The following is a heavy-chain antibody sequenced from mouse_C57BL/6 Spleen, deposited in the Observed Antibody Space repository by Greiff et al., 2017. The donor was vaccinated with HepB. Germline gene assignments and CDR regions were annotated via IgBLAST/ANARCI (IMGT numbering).Heavy chain of an antibody. Sequence: VQLQESGPELVKPGASVKISCKASGYAFSSSWMNWVKQRPGKGLEWIGRIYPGDGDTNYNGKFKGKATLTADKSSSTAYMQLSSLTSEDSAVYFCARYLGPYAMDYWGQGTSVTVSS. CDR2: IYPGDGDT. V-gene: IGHV1-82*01. CDR1: GYAFSSSW. J-gene: IGHJ4*01. CDR3: ARYLGPYAMDY. D-gene: IGHD4-1*01.